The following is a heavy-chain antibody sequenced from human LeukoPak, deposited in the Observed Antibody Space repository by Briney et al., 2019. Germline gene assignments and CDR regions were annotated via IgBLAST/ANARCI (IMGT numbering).Heavy chain of an antibody. J-gene: IGHJ5*02. CDR1: GGSISSYY. CDR2: IYTSGST. D-gene: IGHD3-16*02. V-gene: IGHV4-4*07. CDR3: ARDRFIGWFDP. Sequence: SETLSLTCTVSGGSISSYYWSWIRQPAGKGLEWIGRIYTSGSTNYNPSLESRVTMSVDTSKNQFSLKLSSVTAADTAVHYCARDRFIGWFDPWGQGTLVTVSS.